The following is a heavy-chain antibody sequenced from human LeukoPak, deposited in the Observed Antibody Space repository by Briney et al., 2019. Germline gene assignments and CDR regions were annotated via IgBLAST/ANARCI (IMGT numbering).Heavy chain of an antibody. CDR2: INPSGGRT. CDR3: ARGSRFLDY. J-gene: IGHJ4*02. V-gene: IGHV1-46*01. D-gene: IGHD3-3*01. CDR1: GYTFTSDY. Sequence: ASVTVSCKASGYTFTSDYIHWVRQAPGRGLEWLGIINPSGGRTTYGQNFQGRVTMTRDTSTSTVYMELSSLRSEDTAVYYCARGSRFLDYWGQGTPVTVSS.